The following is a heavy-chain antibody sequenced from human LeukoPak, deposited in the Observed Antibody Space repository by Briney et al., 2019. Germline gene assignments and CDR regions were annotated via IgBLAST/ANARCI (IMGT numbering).Heavy chain of an antibody. Sequence: PGGSLRLSCAASGFTFSDYRMDWVRQAPGKGLEWVSSISSSRSYIHYADSGRFIISRDNAKNLLYLQMNSLRAEDTAVYYCAKDRDTYGYVTSFDYWGQGTLVTVSS. CDR1: GFTFSDYR. V-gene: IGHV3-21*04. D-gene: IGHD5-18*01. CDR3: AKDRDTYGYVTSFDY. J-gene: IGHJ4*02. CDR2: ISSSRSYI.